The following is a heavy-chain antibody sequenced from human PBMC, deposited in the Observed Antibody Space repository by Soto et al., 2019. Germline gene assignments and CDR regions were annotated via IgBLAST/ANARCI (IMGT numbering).Heavy chain of an antibody. J-gene: IGHJ2*01. CDR1: GGSISSGDYY. D-gene: IGHD3-9*01. V-gene: IGHV4-30-4*01. Sequence: QVQLQESGPGLVKPSQTLSLTCTVSGGSISSGDYYWSWIRQPPGKGLEWIGYIYYSGTTYYNPSLKSRVXXSXDXRKNQFSLKLSSVTAADTAVYYCARADYNNYGYFDLWGRGTLVTVSS. CDR2: IYYSGTT. CDR3: ARADYNNYGYFDL.